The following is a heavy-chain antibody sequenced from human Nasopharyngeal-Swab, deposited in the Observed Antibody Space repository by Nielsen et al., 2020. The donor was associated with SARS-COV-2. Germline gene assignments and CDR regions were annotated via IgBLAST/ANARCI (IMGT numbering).Heavy chain of an antibody. CDR2: IIPILGTA. CDR1: GGTFSSYA. D-gene: IGHD1-26*01. CDR3: AVGATGYYYMDV. Sequence: SVKAPCKASGGTFSSYAIGWARHAPGQGLEWMGGIIPILGTANYAQKFQGRVTITPDESTSTAYMELSSLRSEDTAVYYCAVGATGYYYMDVWGKGTTVTVSS. V-gene: IGHV1-69*01. J-gene: IGHJ6*03.